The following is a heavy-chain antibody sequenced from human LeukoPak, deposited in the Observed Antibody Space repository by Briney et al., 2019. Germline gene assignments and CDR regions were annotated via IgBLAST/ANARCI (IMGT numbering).Heavy chain of an antibody. J-gene: IGHJ5*02. CDR1: GYTFTGYY. CDR2: INPNSGGT. D-gene: IGHD2-15*01. CDR3: ARGVFYCSGGSCPQTST. Sequence: ASVKVSCKASGYTFTGYYMHWVRQAPGQGLEWMGWINPNSGGTNYAQKFQGRVTITRDTSISTAYMELSRLRSDDTAVYYCARGVFYCSGGSCPQTSTWGQGTLVTVSS. V-gene: IGHV1-2*02.